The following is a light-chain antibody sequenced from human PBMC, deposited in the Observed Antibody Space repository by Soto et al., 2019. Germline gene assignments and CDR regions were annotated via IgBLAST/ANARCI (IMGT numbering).Light chain of an antibody. Sequence: IQLTQSPSSLSSSVGDRVTITCRASQGISSYLAWYQHKPGKAPKLLIYAASTLQSGVPSRFSGSGSGTDFTLTISSLQPEDFATYYCQQLHSYPITFGGGTKVEIK. J-gene: IGKJ4*01. CDR2: AAS. CDR3: QQLHSYPIT. CDR1: QGISSY. V-gene: IGKV1-9*01.